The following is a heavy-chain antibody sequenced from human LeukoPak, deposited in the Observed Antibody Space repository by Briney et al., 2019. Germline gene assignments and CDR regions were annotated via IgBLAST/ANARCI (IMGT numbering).Heavy chain of an antibody. J-gene: IGHJ5*02. CDR3: TTDETYIVVVTAIRPTFDP. CDR1: GFTFSNAW. CDR2: IKSKTDGGTT. Sequence: LGGSLRLSCAASGFTFSNAWMSWVRQAPGKGLEWVGRIKSKTDGGTTDYAAPVKGRFTISRDDSKNTLYLQMNSLKTEDTAVYYCTTDETYIVVVTAIRPTFDPWGQGTLVTVSS. D-gene: IGHD2-21*02. V-gene: IGHV3-15*01.